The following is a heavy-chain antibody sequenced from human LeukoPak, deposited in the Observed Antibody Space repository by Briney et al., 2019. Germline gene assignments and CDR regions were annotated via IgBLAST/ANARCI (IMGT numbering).Heavy chain of an antibody. V-gene: IGHV4-61*02. CDR2: IDTSGST. CDR1: GGSISSGSYY. Sequence: PSQTLSLTCTVSGGSISSGSYYWSWIRQPAGKGREWIGRIDTSGSTNYNPSLKSRVTISVDTSKNKFSLKLSSVTAADTAVYYCARGSGELLPGWGAFDIWGQGTMVTVSS. D-gene: IGHD1-7*01. J-gene: IGHJ3*02. CDR3: ARGSGELLPGWGAFDI.